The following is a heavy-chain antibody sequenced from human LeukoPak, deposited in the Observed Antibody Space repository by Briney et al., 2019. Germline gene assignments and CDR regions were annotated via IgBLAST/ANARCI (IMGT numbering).Heavy chain of an antibody. V-gene: IGHV4-31*03. D-gene: IGHD6-13*01. J-gene: IGHJ4*02. Sequence: PSETLSLTCTVSGGSLSSGGYYWIWIRQHPGKGLEWIGYIYYSGSTYYNPSLKSRVTISVDTSKNQFSLKLSSVTAADTAVYYCARVGYSSSWWNYFDYWGQGTLVTVSS. CDR2: IYYSGST. CDR1: GGSLSSGGYY. CDR3: ARVGYSSSWWNYFDY.